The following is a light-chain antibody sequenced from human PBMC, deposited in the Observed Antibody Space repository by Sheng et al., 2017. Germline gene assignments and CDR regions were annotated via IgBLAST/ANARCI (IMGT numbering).Light chain of an antibody. J-gene: IGKJ1*01. Sequence: EIVMTQSPATLSVSPGERATLSCRASQSVSSALAWYQQKPGQAPRLLIYDASTRATGIPARFSGSGSGTEFTLTIRSLQSEDFAVYYCQQYNNWPPWTFGQGTKVEIK. CDR1: QSVSSA. CDR3: QQYNNWPPWT. V-gene: IGKV3-15*01. CDR2: DAS.